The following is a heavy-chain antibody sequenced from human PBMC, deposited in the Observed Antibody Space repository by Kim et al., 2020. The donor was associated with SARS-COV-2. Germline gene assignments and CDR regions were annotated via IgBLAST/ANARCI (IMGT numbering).Heavy chain of an antibody. CDR3: ARDRGRYSGSYYFDY. J-gene: IGHJ4*02. CDR1: GYTFTSYG. CDR2: ISAYNGNT. D-gene: IGHD1-26*01. V-gene: IGHV1-18*01. Sequence: ASVKVSCKASGYTFTSYGISWVRQAPGQGLEWMGWISAYNGNTNYAQKLQGRVTMTTDTSTSTAYMELRSLRSDDTAVYYCARDRGRYSGSYYFDYWGQGTLVTVSS.